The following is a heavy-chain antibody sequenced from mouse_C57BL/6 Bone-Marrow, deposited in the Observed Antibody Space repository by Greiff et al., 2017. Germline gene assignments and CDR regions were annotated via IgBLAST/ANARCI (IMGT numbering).Heavy chain of an antibody. D-gene: IGHD2-1*01. V-gene: IGHV1-54*01. CDR3: ARSPDGNLDY. CDR1: GYAFTNYL. CDR2: INPGSGGT. J-gene: IGHJ2*01. Sequence: QVQLQQSGAELVRPGTSVKVSCKASGYAFTNYLLEWVQQRPGQGLEWIGLINPGSGGTYYTEQFKGKATLTADKSSSTAYMQLSILTSEYSAVYICARSPDGNLDYWGQGTTLTVSA.